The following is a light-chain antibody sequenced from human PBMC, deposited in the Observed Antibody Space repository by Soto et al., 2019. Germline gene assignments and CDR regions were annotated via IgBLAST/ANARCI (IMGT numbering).Light chain of an antibody. CDR3: LQDYNSPYT. Sequence: AIQMTQSPSSLSASVGDRVTITCRASQGVGNDLGWYQQKPGKAPKLLIYAVSSLRGGVPSRFSGSGSGTDFTLTINSLQPEDSATYYCLQDYNSPYTFGQGTKLEIK. J-gene: IGKJ2*01. CDR2: AVS. CDR1: QGVGND. V-gene: IGKV1-6*01.